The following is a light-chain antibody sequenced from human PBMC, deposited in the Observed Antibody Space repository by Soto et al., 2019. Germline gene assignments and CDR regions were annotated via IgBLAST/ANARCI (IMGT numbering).Light chain of an antibody. CDR1: SSNIGSNY. J-gene: IGLJ3*02. CDR2: SNN. V-gene: IGLV1-47*02. Sequence: QSVLTQPPSASGTPGQRVTISCSGSSSNIGSNYVYWYQQLPGTAPKLLIYSNNQRPSGVPDRFSGSKSGTSASLAISGLPSQDGADFYCAAWDDRLSGPVFGGGTKLTVL. CDR3: AAWDDRLSGPV.